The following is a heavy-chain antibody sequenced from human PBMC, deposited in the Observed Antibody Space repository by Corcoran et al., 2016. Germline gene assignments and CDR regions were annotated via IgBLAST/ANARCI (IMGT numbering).Heavy chain of an antibody. CDR3: ARVVYYASSGYSGWFDP. CDR2: IKQDGSEK. D-gene: IGHD3-22*01. CDR1: GFTFSSYW. Sequence: EVQLVESGGGLVQPGGSLRLSCAASGFTFSSYWMSWVRQAPGKGLEWVANIKQDGSEKYYVDSMKGRFTISRDNAKNSLYLQMNSLRAEDTAVYYCARVVYYASSGYSGWFDPWGQGTLVTVSS. V-gene: IGHV3-7*03. J-gene: IGHJ5*02.